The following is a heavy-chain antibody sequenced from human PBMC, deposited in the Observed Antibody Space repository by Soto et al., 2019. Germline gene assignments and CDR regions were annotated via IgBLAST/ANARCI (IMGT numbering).Heavy chain of an antibody. Sequence: QVQLVQSGTELRKPGASVKVSCKASGYTFTDSHIHWVRQASGQGLEWLGWINPKSGDTYYTKKFQGRILMTRHTSISTADVDLTKWTSDDTAVYYCERDPPRGITSPPEDAGIWGQGTLVTVSS. J-gene: IGHJ4*02. CDR2: INPKSGDT. CDR3: ERDPPRGITSPPEDAGI. V-gene: IGHV1-2*02. D-gene: IGHD1-20*01. CDR1: GYTFTDSH.